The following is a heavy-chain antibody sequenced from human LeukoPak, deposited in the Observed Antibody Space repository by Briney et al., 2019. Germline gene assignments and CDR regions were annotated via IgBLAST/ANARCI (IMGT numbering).Heavy chain of an antibody. V-gene: IGHV4-39*01. CDR1: GFTFSSYW. D-gene: IGHD1-14*01. J-gene: IGHJ3*02. CDR3: ARQGPGGRAFDM. CDR2: ISYSGST. Sequence: PGGSLRLSCAASGFTFSSYWMSWVRQAPGKGLEWIGSISYSGSTYYNPSLKGRVTISVDTSKNQFSLKLNSVTAADTAVYYCARQGPGGRAFDMWGQGTMVTVSS.